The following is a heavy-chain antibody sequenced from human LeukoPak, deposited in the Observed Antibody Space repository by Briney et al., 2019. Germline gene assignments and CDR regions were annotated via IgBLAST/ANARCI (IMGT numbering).Heavy chain of an antibody. J-gene: IGHJ6*02. CDR3: ARGLEYGRYYGMDV. D-gene: IGHD6-6*01. CDR1: GYTFTGYY. Sequence: GASVKVSCKASGYTFTGYYMHWVRQAPGQGLEWMGWINPNSGGTNYAQKFQGRVTMTRDTSISAAYMELSRLRSDDTAVYYCARGLEYGRYYGMDVWGQGTTVTVSS. CDR2: INPNSGGT. V-gene: IGHV1-2*02.